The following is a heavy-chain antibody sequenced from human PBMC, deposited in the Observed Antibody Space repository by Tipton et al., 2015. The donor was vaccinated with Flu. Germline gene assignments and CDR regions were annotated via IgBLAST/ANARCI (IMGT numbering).Heavy chain of an antibody. J-gene: IGHJ6*03. V-gene: IGHV4-59*01. CDR2: IYYSGST. D-gene: IGHD2-2*01. CDR3: ARVQYQLPYYYMDV. CDR1: GGSISSYY. Sequence: TLSLTCTVSGGSISSYYWSWIRQPPGKGLEWIGYIYYSGSTNYNPSLKSRVTISVDTSKNQFSLKLSSVTAADTAVYYCARVQYQLPYYYMDVWGKGTTVTVSS.